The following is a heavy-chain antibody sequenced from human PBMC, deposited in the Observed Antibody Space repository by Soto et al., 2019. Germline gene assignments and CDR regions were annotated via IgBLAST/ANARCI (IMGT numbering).Heavy chain of an antibody. CDR1: GGSMSSSNW. Sequence: SETRSLTCAVSGGSMSSSNWLGWVRQPPGKGLEWIWEIYHSGSTNYNPSLKSRVTISVDKSKNQFSLKLSSVTAADTAVYYCARVRGSYYYGMAVWGQGTTVPVSS. J-gene: IGHJ6*01. D-gene: IGHD1-26*01. CDR3: ARVRGSYYYGMAV. V-gene: IGHV4-4*02. CDR2: IYHSGST.